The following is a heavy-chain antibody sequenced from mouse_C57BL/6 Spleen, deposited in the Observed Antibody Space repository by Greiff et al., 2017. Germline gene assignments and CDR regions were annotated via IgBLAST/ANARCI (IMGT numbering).Heavy chain of an antibody. V-gene: IGHV1-59*01. CDR2: IDPSDSYT. CDR3: ARYGANCAVYYAMDY. CDR1: GYTFTSYW. Sequence: VQLQQPGAELVRPGTSVKLSCKASGYTFTSYWMHWVKQRPGQGLEWIGVIDPSDSYTNYNQKFKGKATLTVDTSSSTAYMQLSSLTSEDSAVYYCARYGANCAVYYAMDYWGQGTSVTVSS. J-gene: IGHJ4*01. D-gene: IGHD4-1*01.